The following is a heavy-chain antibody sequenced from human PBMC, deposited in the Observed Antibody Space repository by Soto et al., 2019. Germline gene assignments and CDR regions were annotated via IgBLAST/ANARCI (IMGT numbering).Heavy chain of an antibody. J-gene: IGHJ4*02. CDR1: GFTFTNAW. CDR2: IKTTTAGGAT. V-gene: IGHV3-15*01. D-gene: IGHD6-6*01. Sequence: GGSLRLSCAASGFTFTNAWMSWVRQAPGKGLEWVGLIKTTTAGGATDYAAPVKGRFTISRDDSENTLYLQLNSLKTEDTAVYYCTKYSLVWDLHFWGQGTQVTVSS. CDR3: TKYSLVWDLHF.